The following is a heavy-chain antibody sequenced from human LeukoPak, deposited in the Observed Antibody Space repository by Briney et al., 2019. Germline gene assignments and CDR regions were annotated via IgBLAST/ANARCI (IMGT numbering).Heavy chain of an antibody. CDR1: GYTFTGYY. V-gene: IGHV1-2*02. Sequence: ASVKVSCKASGYTFTGYYMHWVRQAPGQGLEWMGWINPNSGGTNYAQKFQGRVTMTRDTSISTAYMELSRLRSDDTAVYYCARDRGDYYGSGNAYFDYWGQGTLVTVSS. D-gene: IGHD3-10*01. J-gene: IGHJ4*02. CDR2: INPNSGGT. CDR3: ARDRGDYYGSGNAYFDY.